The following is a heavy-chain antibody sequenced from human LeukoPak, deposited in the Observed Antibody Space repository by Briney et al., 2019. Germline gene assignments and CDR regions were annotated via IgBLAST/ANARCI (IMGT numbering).Heavy chain of an antibody. CDR2: INHSGST. Sequence: TSETLSLTCAVYGGSFSGYYWSWIRQPPGKGLEWIGEINHSGSTNYNPSLKSRVTISVDTSKNQFSLKLSSVTAADTAVYYCARALHGGSYFLDYWGQGTLVTVSS. V-gene: IGHV4-34*01. CDR3: ARALHGGSYFLDY. J-gene: IGHJ4*02. CDR1: GGSFSGYY. D-gene: IGHD1-26*01.